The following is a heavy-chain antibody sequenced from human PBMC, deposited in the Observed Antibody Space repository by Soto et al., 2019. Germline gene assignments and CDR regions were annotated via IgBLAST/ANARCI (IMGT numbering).Heavy chain of an antibody. V-gene: IGHV3-23*01. CDR1: GFTFSSYA. D-gene: IGHD3-10*01. Sequence: GGSLRLSCAASGFTFSSYAMSWVRQAPGKGLEWVSAISGSGGSTYYADSVKGRFTISRDNSKNTLYLQMNSLRAEDTAVYYCAKESRRSAFITMVRGVKFDYWGQGTLVTVSS. CDR2: ISGSGGST. J-gene: IGHJ4*02. CDR3: AKESRRSAFITMVRGVKFDY.